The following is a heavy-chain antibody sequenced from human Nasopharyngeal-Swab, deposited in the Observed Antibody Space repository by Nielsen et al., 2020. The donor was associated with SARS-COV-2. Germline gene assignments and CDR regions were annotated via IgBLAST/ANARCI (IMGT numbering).Heavy chain of an antibody. CDR2: IYYSGST. CDR3: ARDNYGSGSYLSYGMDV. D-gene: IGHD3-10*01. J-gene: IGHJ6*02. Sequence: SETLSLTCTVSGGSISSGGYYWSWIRQHPGKGLEWIGYIYYSGSTYYNPSLQSRVTISVDTSKNQFSLKLSSVTAADTAVYYCARDNYGSGSYLSYGMDVWGQGTTVTVSS. CDR1: GGSISSGGYY. V-gene: IGHV4-31*03.